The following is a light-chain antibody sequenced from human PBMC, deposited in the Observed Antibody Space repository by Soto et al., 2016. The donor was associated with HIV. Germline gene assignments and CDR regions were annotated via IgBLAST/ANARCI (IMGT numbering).Light chain of an antibody. Sequence: DVQMTQFPSTLSASIGDRVTITCRASQSVSVWLAWYQQKPGKAPNLLIFKTSTLEIGVPSRFSGSGSGTDFTLTLSSVQPDDVGTYYCQQYNNVPRTFGQRTKLEMK. J-gene: IGKJ1*01. V-gene: IGKV1-5*03. CDR2: KTS. CDR3: QQYNNVPRT. CDR1: QSVSVW.